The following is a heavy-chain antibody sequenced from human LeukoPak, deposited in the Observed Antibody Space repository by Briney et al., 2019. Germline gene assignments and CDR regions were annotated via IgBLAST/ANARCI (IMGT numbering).Heavy chain of an antibody. CDR1: GGSISSSSYY. V-gene: IGHV4-39*07. CDR3: ARGLASYHP. Sequence: SETLSLTCTVSGGSISSSSYYWGWIRQPPGKGLEWIGSIYYSGSTYYNPSLKSRVTISVDTSKNQFSLKLSSVTAADTAVYYCARGLASYHPWGQGTLVTVSS. CDR2: IYYSGST. J-gene: IGHJ5*02.